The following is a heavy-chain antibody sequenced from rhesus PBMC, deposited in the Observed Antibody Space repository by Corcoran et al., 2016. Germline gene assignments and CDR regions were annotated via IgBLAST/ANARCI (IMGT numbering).Heavy chain of an antibody. V-gene: IGHV4-99*01. CDR3: ARRDF. Sequence: QVQLQESGPGLVKPSETLSLTCAVSGYSISSCSDGGWIRQPPWNGLEYIGYIKYGGSTYYNPSLKSRITISKDTSKNQFSLELSSGTAADTAVYYCARRDFWGQGVLVTVSS. CDR2: IKYGGST. J-gene: IGHJ5-2*01. CDR1: GYSISSCSD.